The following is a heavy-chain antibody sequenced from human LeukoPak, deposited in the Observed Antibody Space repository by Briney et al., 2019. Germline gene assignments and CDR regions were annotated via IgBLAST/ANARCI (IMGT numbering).Heavy chain of an antibody. CDR3: ARVCGEQYYYYYYYMDV. D-gene: IGHD1/OR15-1a*01. J-gene: IGHJ6*03. CDR2: ISYDGTNK. Sequence: GGSLRLSCAASGFTFSNYAMHWVRQAPGKGLEWVAVISYDGTNKYYADSVKGRFTISRDNSKNTLYLQMNSLRAEDTAVYYCARVCGEQYYYYYYYMDVWGKGTTVTVSS. V-gene: IGHV3-30*04. CDR1: GFTFSNYA.